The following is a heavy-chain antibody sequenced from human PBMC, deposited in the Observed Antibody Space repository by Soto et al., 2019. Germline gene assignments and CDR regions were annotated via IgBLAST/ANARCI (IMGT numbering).Heavy chain of an antibody. Sequence: GASVKVSCKASGYTFTSYGIGWVRQAPGQGLEWMGWTSAYNDNTNYAQKLQDRVTMTTDTSTSTAYMELRSLRSDDTAVYYCARDHSSGWYWSSPEYFQHWGQGTLVTVSS. D-gene: IGHD6-19*01. CDR1: GYTFTSYG. J-gene: IGHJ1*01. CDR3: ARDHSSGWYWSSPEYFQH. CDR2: TSAYNDNT. V-gene: IGHV1-18*01.